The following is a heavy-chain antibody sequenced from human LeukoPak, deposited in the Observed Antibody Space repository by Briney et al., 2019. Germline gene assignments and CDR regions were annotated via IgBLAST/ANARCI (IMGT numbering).Heavy chain of an antibody. Sequence: SVKVSCKASGYTFTNFDINWVRQATGQGLEWMGWMNPKTGNTGSAQKFQGRVTITGDTSISTVYMELSSLRSEDTAVYYCVRIYYSNAFDIWGQGTMVTVSS. CDR3: VRIYYSNAFDI. CDR1: GYTFTNFD. CDR2: MNPKTGNT. V-gene: IGHV1-8*01. D-gene: IGHD4-11*01. J-gene: IGHJ3*02.